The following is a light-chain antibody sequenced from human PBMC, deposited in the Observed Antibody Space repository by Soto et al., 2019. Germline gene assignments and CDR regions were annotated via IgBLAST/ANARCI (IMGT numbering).Light chain of an antibody. Sequence: EVVLTQSPATLSLSPGERATLSCRASQSIQNYLAWYQQKPGQAPRLLIYDASNRATGIPARFSGSGSGTDFTLTISSLEPEDFAISYCQQRSNWPITFGQGTRLEIK. CDR3: QQRSNWPIT. CDR1: QSIQNY. V-gene: IGKV3-11*01. CDR2: DAS. J-gene: IGKJ5*01.